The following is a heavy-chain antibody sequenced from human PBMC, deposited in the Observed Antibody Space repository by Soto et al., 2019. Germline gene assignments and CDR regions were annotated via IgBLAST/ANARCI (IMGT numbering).Heavy chain of an antibody. Sequence: EVQLVESGGGLVQPGGSTRLSCAGSGFTFSSYWMHWVRQAPGKGLVWVSSISTDASSTSYADPVKGRFTISRDNAKTTLYLQMNSVRAEDTAVYYCARLPNKSPQNWGQGTLVIVSP. V-gene: IGHV3-74*01. CDR1: GFTFSSYW. CDR3: ARLPNKSPQN. J-gene: IGHJ1*01. CDR2: ISTDASST.